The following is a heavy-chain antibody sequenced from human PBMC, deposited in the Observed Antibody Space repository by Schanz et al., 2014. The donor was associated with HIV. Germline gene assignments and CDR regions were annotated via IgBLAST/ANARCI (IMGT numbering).Heavy chain of an antibody. CDR1: GFSFSSYW. Sequence: EVQLVESGGGLVQPRGSLRLSCAASGFSFSSYWMYWVRQAPGKGLVWVSRINNDGSSTSYADSVKGRFTISRDNAKNTLYLQMNSLRVEDTAVYYCARETVNYYYGMDVWGQGTTVTVSS. V-gene: IGHV3-74*01. CDR2: INNDGSST. D-gene: IGHD4-4*01. J-gene: IGHJ6*02. CDR3: ARETVNYYYGMDV.